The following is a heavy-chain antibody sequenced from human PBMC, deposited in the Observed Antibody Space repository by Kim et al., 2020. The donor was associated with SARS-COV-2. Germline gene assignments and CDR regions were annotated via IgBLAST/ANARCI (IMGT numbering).Heavy chain of an antibody. J-gene: IGHJ2*01. CDR3: ASLHCSSTSCPSGYWYFDL. CDR1: GGSISSGGDY. CDR2: IYYSGST. Sequence: SETLSLTCTVSGGSISSGGDYWSWIRQHPGKGLEWIGYIYYSGSTYYNPSLKSRVTISVDTSKNQFSLKLSSVTAADTAVYYCASLHCSSTSCPSGYWYFDLCGRGTLVTVSS. D-gene: IGHD2-2*01. V-gene: IGHV4-31*03.